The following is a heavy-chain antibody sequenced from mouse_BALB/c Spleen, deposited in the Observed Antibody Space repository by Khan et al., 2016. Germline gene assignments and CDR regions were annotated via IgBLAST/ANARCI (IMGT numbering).Heavy chain of an antibody. CDR2: ILPGSRNT. J-gene: IGHJ4*01. Sequence: QVRLQQSGAELMKPGASVKISCKATGYTFSNYWIEWIKQRPGHGLEWIVEILPGSRNTNSNEKFKGKATFTADTSSNTVYMHLRSLTSEDSAVYYWARGWYARGFWGQGTSVSVSA. D-gene: IGHD1-1*02. CDR3: ARGWYARGF. CDR1: GYTFSNYW. V-gene: IGHV1-9*01.